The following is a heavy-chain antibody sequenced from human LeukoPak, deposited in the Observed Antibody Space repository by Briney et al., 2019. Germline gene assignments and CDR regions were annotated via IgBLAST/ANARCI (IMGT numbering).Heavy chain of an antibody. V-gene: IGHV4-39*01. J-gene: IGHJ5*02. CDR3: ARIRAGITIFGVVIP. Sequence: SETLSLTCTVSGGSISSSSYYWGWIRQPPGKGLEWIGSIYYSGSTYYNPSLKSRVTISVDTSKNQFSLKLSSVTAADTAVYYCARIRAGITIFGVVIPWGQGTLVTVSS. D-gene: IGHD3-3*01. CDR2: IYYSGST. CDR1: GGSISSSSYY.